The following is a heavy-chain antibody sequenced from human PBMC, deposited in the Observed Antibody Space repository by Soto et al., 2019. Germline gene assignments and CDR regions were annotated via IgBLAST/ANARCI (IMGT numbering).Heavy chain of an antibody. CDR1: GGSISSYY. J-gene: IGHJ4*02. D-gene: IGHD2-15*01. CDR2: IYYSGST. V-gene: IGHV4-59*01. Sequence: SETLSLTCTVSGGSISSYYWSWIRQPPGKGLEWIGYIYYSGSTNYNPSLKSRVTISVDTSKNQFSLKLSSVTAADTAVYYCARERPHCSGGSCYSTFFDYWGKGTLVTVSS. CDR3: ARERPHCSGGSCYSTFFDY.